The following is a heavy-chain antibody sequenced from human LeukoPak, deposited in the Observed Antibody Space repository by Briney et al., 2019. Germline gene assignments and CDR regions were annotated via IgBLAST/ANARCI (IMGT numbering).Heavy chain of an antibody. CDR1: GYTFTSYG. CDR3: ATNGGQAVAGGDYFDY. D-gene: IGHD6-19*01. V-gene: IGHV1-18*01. J-gene: IGHJ4*02. Sequence: GASVKVSCKASGYTFTSYGISWVRQAPGQGLEWMGWISAYNGNTNYAQKLQGRVTMTTDTSTSTAYMELSSLRSEDTAVYYCATNGGQAVAGGDYFDYWGQGTLVTVSS. CDR2: ISAYNGNT.